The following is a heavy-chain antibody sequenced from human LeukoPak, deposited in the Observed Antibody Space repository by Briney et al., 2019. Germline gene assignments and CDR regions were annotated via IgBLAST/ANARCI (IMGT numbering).Heavy chain of an antibody. CDR2: IAYDDSK. J-gene: IGHJ1*01. V-gene: IGHV3-30-3*01. Sequence: GGSLRLSCAASGFTFSSYAMHWVRQAPGKGLEWVAVIAYDDSKYYADSVKARFTISRDNSKNTVYLQMNSLRPEDTAVYYCARVSGDFYYTYHPAEEYFQHWGQGALVTVSS. CDR3: ARVSGDFYYTYHPAEEYFQH. D-gene: IGHD3-10*01. CDR1: GFTFSSYA.